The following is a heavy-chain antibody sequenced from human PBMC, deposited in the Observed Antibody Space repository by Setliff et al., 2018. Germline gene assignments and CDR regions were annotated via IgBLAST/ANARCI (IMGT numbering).Heavy chain of an antibody. CDR3: AKVGSTWPEHFPH. V-gene: IGHV1-18*01. CDR2: ISAYSGNT. CDR1: GYTFTNSG. D-gene: IGHD6-13*01. J-gene: IGHJ1*01. Sequence: ASVKVSCKASGYTFTNSGMTWVRQAPGQGLEWLGWISAYSGNTQYAQKVQGRVTVTTDTSTTTAYMELRSLRADDTAVYYCAKVGSTWPEHFPHWGQGTLVTVSS.